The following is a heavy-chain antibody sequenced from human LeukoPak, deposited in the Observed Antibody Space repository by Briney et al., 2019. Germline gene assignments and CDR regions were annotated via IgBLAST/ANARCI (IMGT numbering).Heavy chain of an antibody. J-gene: IGHJ4*02. CDR1: GITFSSFG. CDR2: IRYDGSNK. D-gene: IGHD3-22*01. Sequence: PGGSLRLSCTTSGITFSSFGMHWVRQAPGKGLEWVAFIRYDGSNKYYADSVKGRFTISRDNSKNTLYLQMNSLRAEDTAIYYCAKDDSSGYLDPFDYWGQGTLVTVSP. V-gene: IGHV3-30*02. CDR3: AKDDSSGYLDPFDY.